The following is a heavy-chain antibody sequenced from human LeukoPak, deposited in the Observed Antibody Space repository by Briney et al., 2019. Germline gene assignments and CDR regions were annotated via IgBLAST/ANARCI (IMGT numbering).Heavy chain of an antibody. D-gene: IGHD6-13*01. Sequence: PGRSLRLSCAASGFTFSSYGMHWVRQAPGKGLEWVAVISYDGSNKYYADSVKGRFTISRDNSKNTLYLQMNSLRAEDTAVYYCARGLLKGIAAAVQDWFDPWGQGTLVTASS. CDR2: ISYDGSNK. CDR1: GFTFSSYG. V-gene: IGHV3-30*03. J-gene: IGHJ5*02. CDR3: ARGLLKGIAAAVQDWFDP.